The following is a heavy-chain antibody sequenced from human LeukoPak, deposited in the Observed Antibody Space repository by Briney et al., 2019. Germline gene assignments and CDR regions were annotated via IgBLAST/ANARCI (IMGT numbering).Heavy chain of an antibody. J-gene: IGHJ6*03. CDR3: ARGGSSGWPYYYYYMDV. Sequence: SETLSLTCTVSGGSISSSSYYWGWIRQPPGKGLEWIGSIYYSGSTYYNPSLKSRVTISVDTSKNQFSLKLSSVTAADTAVYYCARGGSSGWPYYYYYMDVWGKGTTVTVSS. V-gene: IGHV4-39*07. D-gene: IGHD6-19*01. CDR1: GGSISSSSYY. CDR2: IYYSGST.